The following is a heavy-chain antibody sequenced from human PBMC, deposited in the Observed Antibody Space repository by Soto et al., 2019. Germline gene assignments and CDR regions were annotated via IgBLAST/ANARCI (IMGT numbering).Heavy chain of an antibody. CDR3: AREVGYGDFSAALLD. D-gene: IGHD4-17*01. J-gene: IGHJ4*02. V-gene: IGHV1-69*01. CDR2: IITLFGTA. CDR1: GGTFSSHS. Sequence: VQLMQSGAEVKQPGSSVKVSCKASGGTFSSHSINWVRQAPGQGLEWMGGIITLFGTANYAQNFQGRVTLTADQSPSTAYMELNSLRYDDTAVYYCAREVGYGDFSAALLDWGQGTLVTVSS.